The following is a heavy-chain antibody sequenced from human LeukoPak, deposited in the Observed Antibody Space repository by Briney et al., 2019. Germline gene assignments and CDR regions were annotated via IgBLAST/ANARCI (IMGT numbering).Heavy chain of an antibody. CDR2: IKQDGSEK. V-gene: IGHV3-7*01. CDR3: ARESDSSGYYLDY. J-gene: IGHJ4*02. D-gene: IGHD3-22*01. CDR1: GFTFSSYW. Sequence: GGSLRLSCAASGFTFSSYWMSWVRQAPGKGLEWVANIKQDGSEKYYVDSVKGRFTISRDNAKNSLHLQMNSLRAEDTAVYYCARESDSSGYYLDYWGQGTLVTVSS.